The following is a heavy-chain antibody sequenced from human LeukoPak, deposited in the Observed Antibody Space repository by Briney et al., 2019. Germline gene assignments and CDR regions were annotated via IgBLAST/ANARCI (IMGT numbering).Heavy chain of an antibody. CDR1: GGSIISYY. D-gene: IGHD1-1*01. CDR3: ARGFLRWNRNYYYYMDV. V-gene: IGHV4-59*08. Sequence: SETLSLTCTVSGGSIISYYWSWIRQPPGKGLEWIGYIYYSGSTNYNPSLKSRVTISVDTSKNQFSLKLSSVTAADTAVYYCARGFLRWNRNYYYYMDVWGKGTTVTVSS. CDR2: IYYSGST. J-gene: IGHJ6*03.